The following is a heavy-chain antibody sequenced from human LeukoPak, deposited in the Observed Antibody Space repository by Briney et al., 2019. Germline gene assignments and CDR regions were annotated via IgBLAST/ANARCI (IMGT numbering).Heavy chain of an antibody. CDR2: IYYSGST. J-gene: IGHJ4*02. CDR3: ARGSWDTEGVFDY. V-gene: IGHV4-59*08. D-gene: IGHD5-18*01. CDR1: GGSISSYY. Sequence: SETLSLTCTVSGGSISSYYWSWIRQPPGKGLEWIGFIYYSGSTDYNPSLKSRVTISLDTSKNQFSLKLSSVTAADTAVYYCARGSWDTEGVFDYWGQGTLVTVSS.